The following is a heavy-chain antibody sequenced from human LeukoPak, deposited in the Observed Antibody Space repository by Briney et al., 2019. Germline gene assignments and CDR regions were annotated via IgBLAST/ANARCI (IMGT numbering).Heavy chain of an antibody. CDR2: IYYSGST. J-gene: IGHJ4*02. CDR3: ARDISGYDYFDY. D-gene: IGHD5-12*01. CDR1: GGSISSYY. V-gene: IGHV4-59*01. Sequence: KTSETLSLTCTVSGGSISSYYWSWIRQPPGKGLEWIGYIYYSGSTNYNPSLKSRVTISVDTSKNQFSLKLSSVTAADTAVYYCARDISGYDYFDYWGQGTLVTVSS.